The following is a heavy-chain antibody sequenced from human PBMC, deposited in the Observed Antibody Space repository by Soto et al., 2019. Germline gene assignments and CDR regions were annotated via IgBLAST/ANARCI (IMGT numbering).Heavy chain of an antibody. V-gene: IGHV3-30-3*01. J-gene: IGHJ4*02. D-gene: IGHD6-13*01. CDR1: GFTFSSYA. Sequence: GGSLRLSCAASGFTFSSYAMHWVRQAPGKGLEWVAVITDDGSNKYYADSVKGRFTISRDNSKNTLYLQMNSLRAEDTAVYYCANGYSSSWYGTALFDYWGQGTLVTVSS. CDR3: ANGYSSSWYGTALFDY. CDR2: ITDDGSNK.